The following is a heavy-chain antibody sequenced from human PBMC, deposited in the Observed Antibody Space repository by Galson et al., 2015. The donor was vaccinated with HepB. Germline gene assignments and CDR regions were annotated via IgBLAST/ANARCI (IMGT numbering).Heavy chain of an antibody. Sequence: SLRLSCAASGFTFSNYKVHWVRQAPGKGLEWVSSISSSSSYIYYADSVKGRFTISRDNAKNSLYLQMTSLRVEDTAVYYCARDNDYYGSGNCFDYWGQGTLVTVSS. D-gene: IGHD3-10*01. CDR3: ARDNDYYGSGNCFDY. V-gene: IGHV3-21*01. CDR1: GFTFSNYK. J-gene: IGHJ4*02. CDR2: ISSSSSYI.